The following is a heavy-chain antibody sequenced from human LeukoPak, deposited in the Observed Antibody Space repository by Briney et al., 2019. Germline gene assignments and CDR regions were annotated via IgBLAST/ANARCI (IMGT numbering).Heavy chain of an antibody. D-gene: IGHD5-12*01. Sequence: ASVKVSCKVSGYTLTELSMHWVRQALGKGLEWMGGFDPEDGETIYAQKFQGRVTMTEDTSTDTAYMELSSLRSEDTAVYYCATGVGYSGYGSVFDYWGQGTLVTVSS. J-gene: IGHJ4*02. CDR3: ATGVGYSGYGSVFDY. CDR2: FDPEDGET. V-gene: IGHV1-24*01. CDR1: GYTLTELS.